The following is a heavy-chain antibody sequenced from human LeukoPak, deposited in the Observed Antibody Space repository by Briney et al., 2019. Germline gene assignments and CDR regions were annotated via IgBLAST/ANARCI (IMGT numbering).Heavy chain of an antibody. J-gene: IGHJ4*02. CDR1: GFTFSSYA. CDR3: AKMDSSSGDYFDY. D-gene: IGHD6-6*01. V-gene: IGHV3-23*01. CDR2: ISGSGGST. Sequence: GGSLRLSCAASGFTFSSYAMSWVRQAPGKGLEWVSAISGSGGSTYYADSVKGRFTISRDNSKNTLYLQMNSLRAEDTAVYYRAKMDSSSGDYFDYWGQGTLVTVSS.